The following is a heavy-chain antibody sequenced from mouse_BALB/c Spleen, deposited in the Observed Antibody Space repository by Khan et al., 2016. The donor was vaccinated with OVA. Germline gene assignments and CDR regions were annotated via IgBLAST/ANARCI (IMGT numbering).Heavy chain of an antibody. CDR2: INTSTGEQ. Sequence: QIQLVQSGPELKKPGETVKISCKASGYTFTNYGMNWVRQAPGKGLKWMGWINTSTGEQTYADDFRGRFAFSLETSASTAYLQINNLKDDDTATXFCARVGYSGTMDYWGQGTSVTVSS. J-gene: IGHJ4*01. D-gene: IGHD2-14*01. CDR3: ARVGYSGTMDY. CDR1: GYTFTNYG. V-gene: IGHV9-3-1*01.